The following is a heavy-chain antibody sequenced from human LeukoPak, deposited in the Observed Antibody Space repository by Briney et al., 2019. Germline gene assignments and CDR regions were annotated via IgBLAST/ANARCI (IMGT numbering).Heavy chain of an antibody. D-gene: IGHD5-24*01. V-gene: IGHV4-34*01. CDR1: GGSFSVYY. J-gene: IGHJ4*02. CDR2: INHSGST. CDR3: ARLPKRWGYNAFDY. Sequence: SETLSLTCAVYGGSFSVYYWSWIRQPPGKGLEWIGEINHSGSTNYNPSLTSRVTISVDTSKKQFSLKLSSVTAADTAVYYCARLPKRWGYNAFDYWGQGTLVTVSS.